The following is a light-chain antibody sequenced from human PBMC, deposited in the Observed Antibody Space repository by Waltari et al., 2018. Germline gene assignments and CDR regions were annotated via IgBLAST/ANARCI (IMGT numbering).Light chain of an antibody. J-gene: IGKJ4*01. CDR2: WAA. CDR1: QSLIHRPANRNF. CDR3: QQYHTTPLT. V-gene: IGKV4-1*01. Sequence: DIVMTQSPDSLAVSLGERATISCKSSQSLIHRPANRNFLAWYLQHPGQPPKLPIYWAATRASGVPDRFIGSASGTDFTLTISSLQAEDVAVYYCQQYHTTPLTFVVGTKVEIK.